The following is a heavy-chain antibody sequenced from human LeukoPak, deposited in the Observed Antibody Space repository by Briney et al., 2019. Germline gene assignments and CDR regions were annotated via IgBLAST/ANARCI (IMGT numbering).Heavy chain of an antibody. Sequence: TGGSLRLSCVGSGFSFSTYGMTWVRQAPGKGLEWVSSVSSSGETTYYADSVEGRFTISRDNAKKSLYLQMNSLRAEDTAVYYCAKDATAALGTVYMDVWGKGTTVTISS. J-gene: IGHJ6*03. D-gene: IGHD6-13*01. CDR2: VSSSGETT. CDR1: GFSFSTYG. V-gene: IGHV3-48*04. CDR3: AKDATAALGTVYMDV.